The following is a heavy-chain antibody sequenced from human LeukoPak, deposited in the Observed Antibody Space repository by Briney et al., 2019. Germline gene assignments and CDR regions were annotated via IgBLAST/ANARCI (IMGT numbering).Heavy chain of an antibody. CDR1: GFTFSGSA. CDR3: TGATRGIDY. D-gene: IGHD2-2*01. CDR2: IRSKANSYAT. Sequence: GGSLRLSCAASGFTFSGSAMHWVRQASGKGLEWVGRIRSKANSYATAYAASVKGRFTISRDDSKNTAYLQMNSLRTEDTAVYYCTGATRGIDYWGQGTLVTVSS. V-gene: IGHV3-73*01. J-gene: IGHJ4*02.